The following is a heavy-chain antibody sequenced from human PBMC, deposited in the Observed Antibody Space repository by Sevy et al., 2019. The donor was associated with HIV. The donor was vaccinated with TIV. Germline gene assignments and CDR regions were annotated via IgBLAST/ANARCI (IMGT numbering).Heavy chain of an antibody. D-gene: IGHD3-10*01. CDR3: ASKGGSRPNDAFDT. J-gene: IGHJ3*02. V-gene: IGHV3-33*05. CDR2: MTFDGSNQ. Sequence: GGSLRLSCKGTGFSLINYAIHWVRQAPGKGLEWVAVMTFDGSNQYYADSVKGRFTISRDTSTNTVYLQMNSLRADDTAVYYCASKGGSRPNDAFDTWGQGTMVTVSS. CDR1: GFSLINYA.